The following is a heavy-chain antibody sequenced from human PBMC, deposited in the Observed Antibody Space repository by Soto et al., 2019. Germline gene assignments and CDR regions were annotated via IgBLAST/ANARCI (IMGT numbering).Heavy chain of an antibody. CDR1: GYTFTSYG. D-gene: IGHD5-12*01. Sequence: QVQLVQSGAEVKKPGASVKVSCKASGYTFTSYGISWVRQAPGQGLEWMGWISAYNGNTNYAQKLQGRVTMTTDTSTSTAYMELRSLRSDDTAVYYCARDRWLRLGDYYYYYYGMDVWGQGTTVTVSS. CDR3: ARDRWLRLGDYYYYYYGMDV. CDR2: ISAYNGNT. V-gene: IGHV1-18*04. J-gene: IGHJ6*02.